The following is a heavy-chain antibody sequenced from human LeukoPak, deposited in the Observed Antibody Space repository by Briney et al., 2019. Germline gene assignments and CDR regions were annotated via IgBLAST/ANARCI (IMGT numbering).Heavy chain of an antibody. CDR1: GGSISSYY. J-gene: IGHJ4*02. D-gene: IGHD6-19*01. V-gene: IGHV4-59*08. Sequence: SETLSLTCTVSGGSISSYYWSWIRQPPGKGLEWIGYIYYSGSTNYNPSLKSRVTISVDTSKNQFSLKVTSVTAADTAVYYCARRDSSGWYDVIDYWGQGTLVTVSS. CDR2: IYYSGST. CDR3: ARRDSSGWYDVIDY.